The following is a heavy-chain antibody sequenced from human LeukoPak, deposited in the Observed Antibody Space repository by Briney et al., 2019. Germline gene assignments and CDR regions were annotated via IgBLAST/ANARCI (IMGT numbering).Heavy chain of an antibody. D-gene: IGHD4-17*01. J-gene: IGHJ4*02. CDR3: AKGTDDYGDYRIDY. V-gene: IGHV3-9*01. Sequence: PGRSLRLSCAASGFTFDDYAMHWARQAPGKGLEWVSGISWNSGSIGYADSVKGRFTISRDNAKNSLYLQMNSLRAEDTALYYCAKGTDDYGDYRIDYWGQGTLVTVSS. CDR1: GFTFDDYA. CDR2: ISWNSGSI.